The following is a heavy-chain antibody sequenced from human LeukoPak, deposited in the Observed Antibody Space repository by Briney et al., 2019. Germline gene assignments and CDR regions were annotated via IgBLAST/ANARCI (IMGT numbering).Heavy chain of an antibody. J-gene: IGHJ4*02. CDR3: ARGHSIGWELGVCDS. Sequence: GGSLTLSCAASRITFSGYAMHWLPQAPGKGLVWVSLIRHDASNEYYADSVKGRFTVSRDDSKSTLYLQMNSLRAEDTAIYYCARGHSIGWELGVCDSWGQGTLVTVAS. D-gene: IGHD1-26*01. CDR2: IRHDASNE. V-gene: IGHV3-33*01. CDR1: RITFSGYA.